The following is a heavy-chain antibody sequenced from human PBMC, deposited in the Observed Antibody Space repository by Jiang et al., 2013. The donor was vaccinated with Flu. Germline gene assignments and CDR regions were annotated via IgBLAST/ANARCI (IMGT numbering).Heavy chain of an antibody. V-gene: IGHV5-51*01. Sequence: GAEVKKPGESLKISCKGSGYSFTSYWIGWVRQMPGKGLEWMGIIYPGDSDTRYSPSFQGQVTISADKSISTAYLQWSSLKASDTAMYYCARLFLSFYPIGGRPEYFQHWGQGTLVTVSS. J-gene: IGHJ1*01. CDR1: GYSFTSYW. CDR3: ARLFLSFYPIGGRPEYFQH. CDR2: IYPGDSDT. D-gene: IGHD3-10*01.